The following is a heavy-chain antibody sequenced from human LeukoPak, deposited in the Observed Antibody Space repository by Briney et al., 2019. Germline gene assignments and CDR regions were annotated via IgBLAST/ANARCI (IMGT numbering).Heavy chain of an antibody. Sequence: SETLSLTCAVYGGSFSGYYWSWIRQPPGKGLEWIGEINHSGSTNYNPSLKSRVTISVDTSKDQFSLKLSSVTAADTAVYYCARGRATYDFWSGQKIDYWGQGTLVTVSS. CDR1: GGSFSGYY. V-gene: IGHV4-34*01. D-gene: IGHD3-3*01. J-gene: IGHJ4*02. CDR3: ARGRATYDFWSGQKIDY. CDR2: INHSGST.